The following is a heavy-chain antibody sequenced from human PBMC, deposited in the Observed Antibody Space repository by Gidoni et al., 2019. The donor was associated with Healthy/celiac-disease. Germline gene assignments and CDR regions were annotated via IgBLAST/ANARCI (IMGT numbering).Heavy chain of an antibody. CDR3: ARVVDNWFDP. D-gene: IGHD2-2*01. J-gene: IGHJ5*02. V-gene: IGHV1-69*01. Sequence: QVQLVQSGAEVKKPGSSVKVSCKASGGTFSSYAISWVRQDPGQGLEWMGGIIPICGTANDAQKFQGRVTITADESTSTAYMELSSLSSEDTAVYYCARVVDNWFDPWGQGTLVTVSS. CDR2: IIPICGTA. CDR1: GGTFSSYA.